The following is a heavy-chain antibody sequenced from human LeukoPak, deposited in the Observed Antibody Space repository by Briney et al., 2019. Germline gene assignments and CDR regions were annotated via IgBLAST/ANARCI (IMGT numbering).Heavy chain of an antibody. CDR2: ISSDGTNT. CDR3: AREFSGLYWAADDY. D-gene: IGHD6-19*01. CDR1: GFTFSSYW. J-gene: IGHJ4*02. V-gene: IGHV3-74*01. Sequence: GGSLRLSCAASGFTFSSYWMHWVRQAPGKGLVWVSRISSDGTNTKYADSVKGRFTISRDNAKSMLYLQMNSLRAEDTAVYYCAREFSGLYWAADDYWGQGTLVTVSS.